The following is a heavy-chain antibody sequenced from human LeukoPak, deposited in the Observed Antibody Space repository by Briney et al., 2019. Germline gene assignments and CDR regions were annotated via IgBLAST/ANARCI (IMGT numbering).Heavy chain of an antibody. CDR3: ARRPPAPTNAFDI. CDR1: GDTVSSNTAT. V-gene: IGHV6-1*01. D-gene: IGHD1-14*01. CDR2: TYYRSKWYN. J-gene: IGHJ3*02. Sequence: SQTLSLTCDISGDTVSSNTATWNWIRQSPSGGLEWLGRTYYRSKWYNDYAVSVKSRITINTDTSKNQFSLQLNSVTPEDTAVYYCARRPPAPTNAFDIWGQGTMVTVSS.